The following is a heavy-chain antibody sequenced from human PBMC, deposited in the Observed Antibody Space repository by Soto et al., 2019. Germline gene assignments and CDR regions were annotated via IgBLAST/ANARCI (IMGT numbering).Heavy chain of an antibody. CDR1: GFTFDDYA. D-gene: IGHD6-19*01. CDR3: AKESPLPYSSGWPYFDY. Sequence: GGSLRLSCAASGFTFDDYAMHWVRQAPGKGLEWVSGISWNSGSIGYADSVKGRFTISRDNAKNSLYLQMNSLRAEDTALYYCAKESPLPYSSGWPYFDYWGQGTLVTVSS. J-gene: IGHJ4*02. V-gene: IGHV3-9*01. CDR2: ISWNSGSI.